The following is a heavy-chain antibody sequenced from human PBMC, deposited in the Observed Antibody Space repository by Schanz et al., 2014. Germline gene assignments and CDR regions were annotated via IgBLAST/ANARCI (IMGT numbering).Heavy chain of an antibody. Sequence: QVQLVQSGAEVKKPGASVKVSCQASGYTFAGHAVHWVRQAPGQGPEWVGWIHTGSGNTKYSQKFEGRVTITRDTSASIGYMELSSLRSEDTAVFFCASGEARVTSSGVVIGPMKGCGRGTAGIVSA. V-gene: IGHV1-3*04. D-gene: IGHD3-3*01. CDR2: IHTGSGNT. CDR3: ASGEARVTSSGVVIGPMKG. CDR1: GYTFAGHA. J-gene: IGHJ6*04.